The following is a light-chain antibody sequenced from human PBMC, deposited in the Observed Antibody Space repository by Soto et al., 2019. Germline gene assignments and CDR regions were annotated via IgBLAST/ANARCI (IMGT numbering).Light chain of an antibody. CDR2: EVS. J-gene: IGLJ3*02. Sequence: QSVLTQPASVSGSPGQSITISCTGTSSDVGGYKYVSWYQQHPGKAPKLMIYEVSNRPSGVSNRFSGSKSGNTASLTISGLQAEDEADYYCNSYTSSSTLRVFGGGTQLTVL. CDR1: SSDVGGYKY. CDR3: NSYTSSSTLRV. V-gene: IGLV2-14*01.